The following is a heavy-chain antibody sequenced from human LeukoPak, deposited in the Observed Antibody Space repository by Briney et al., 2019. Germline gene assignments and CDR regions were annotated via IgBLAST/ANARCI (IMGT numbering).Heavy chain of an antibody. J-gene: IGHJ3*02. CDR1: GFTLSDYY. Sequence: PGGSLRLSCAASGFTLSDYYMSWVRQAPGKGLEWVGRIKSKTDGGTTDYAAPVKGRFTISRDDSKNTLYLQMNSLKTEDTAVYYCTTDGTGTDAFDIWGQGTMVTVSS. D-gene: IGHD1-1*01. V-gene: IGHV3-15*01. CDR2: IKSKTDGGTT. CDR3: TTDGTGTDAFDI.